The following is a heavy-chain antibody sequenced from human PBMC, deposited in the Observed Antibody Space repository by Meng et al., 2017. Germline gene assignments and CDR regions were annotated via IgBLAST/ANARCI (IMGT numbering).Heavy chain of an antibody. CDR1: GFTFSSYW. V-gene: IGHV3-7*01. D-gene: IGHD3-22*01. J-gene: IGHJ4*02. CDR3: ARDQRGITMIAEGFDY. CDR2: IKQDGSEK. Sequence: GESLKISCAASGFTFSSYWMSWVRQAPGKGLEWVANIKQDGSEKYYVDSVKGRFTISRDNAKNSLYLQMNSLRAEDTAVYYCARDQRGITMIAEGFDYWGQGNRVNVAS.